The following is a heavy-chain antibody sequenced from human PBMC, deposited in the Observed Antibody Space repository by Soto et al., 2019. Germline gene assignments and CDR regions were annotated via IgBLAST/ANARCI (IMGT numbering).Heavy chain of an antibody. Sequence: QVQLVQSGAEVKKPGASVQVSCKASGYTFTGYYIHWVRQAPGQGLEWMGWVNPNSGGTNYAQKFQGWVTMTRDTSISTAYMELSRLRSDDTAVYYCVTSRVSIAVAGETEYYFDYWGQGTLVTVSS. V-gene: IGHV1-2*04. J-gene: IGHJ4*02. CDR3: VTSRVSIAVAGETEYYFDY. D-gene: IGHD6-19*01. CDR2: VNPNSGGT. CDR1: GYTFTGYY.